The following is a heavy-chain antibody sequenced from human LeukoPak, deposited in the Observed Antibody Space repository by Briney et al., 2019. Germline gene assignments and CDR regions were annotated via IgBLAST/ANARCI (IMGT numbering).Heavy chain of an antibody. CDR2: IYPGGSDT. CDR1: GDSFNSYW. CDR3: AREGRSSSPMDY. Sequence: RGESLKISCKGSGDSFNSYWIGWVRQMPGKGLEWMGIIYPGGSDTRYSPSFQGQVTISADKSLSTAYLQWGSLKASDTAMYYCAREGRSSSPMDYWGQGTLVTVSS. V-gene: IGHV5-51*01. J-gene: IGHJ4*02. D-gene: IGHD6-6*01.